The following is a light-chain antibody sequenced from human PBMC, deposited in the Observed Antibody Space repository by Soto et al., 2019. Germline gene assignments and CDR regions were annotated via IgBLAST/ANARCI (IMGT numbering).Light chain of an antibody. CDR2: GNS. Sequence: QSVLTQPPSVSGAPGQRVTISCTGSSSDIGAGYRVRWYQQVPGTAPKVLIYGNSNRPSGVPDRFSGSKSGTSASLAITGLQAEDEADYYCQSYDSSLSGSVFGGGTKLTVL. V-gene: IGLV1-40*01. CDR1: SSDIGAGYR. CDR3: QSYDSSLSGSV. J-gene: IGLJ3*02.